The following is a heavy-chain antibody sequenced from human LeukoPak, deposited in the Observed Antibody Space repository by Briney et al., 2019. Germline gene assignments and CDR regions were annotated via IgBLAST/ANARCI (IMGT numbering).Heavy chain of an antibody. CDR3: ARDEIAAAGLYYYYYYMDA. D-gene: IGHD6-13*01. Sequence: GGSLRLSCAASGFTFSSYWMHWVRQAPGKGLVWVSRINSDGSSTSYADSVKGRFTISRDNAKNTLYLQMNSLRAEDTAVYYCARDEIAAAGLYYYYYYMDAWGKGTTVTVSS. CDR1: GFTFSSYW. CDR2: INSDGSST. J-gene: IGHJ6*03. V-gene: IGHV3-74*01.